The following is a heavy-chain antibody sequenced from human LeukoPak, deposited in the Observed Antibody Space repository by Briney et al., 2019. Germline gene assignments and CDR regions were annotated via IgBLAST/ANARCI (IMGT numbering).Heavy chain of an antibody. D-gene: IGHD4-11*01. CDR3: ARESTVPGTARYLDS. J-gene: IGHJ4*02. CDR1: GGSISSYY. CDR2: IYTSGST. V-gene: IGHV4-4*07. Sequence: PSETLSLTCTVSGGSISSYYCTWVRQPAGKGLEWIGRIYTSGSTNYSPSLKSRVTMSVDTSKNEFSLKLNSVTAADTAVYYCARESTVPGTARYLDSWGQGTLVTVSS.